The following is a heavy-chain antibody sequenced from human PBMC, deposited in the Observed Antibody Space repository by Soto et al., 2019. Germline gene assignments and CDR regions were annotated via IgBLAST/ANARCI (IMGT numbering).Heavy chain of an antibody. V-gene: IGHV1-24*01. Sequence: GASVKVSCKVSGYTLTELSMHWVRQAPGKGLEWMGGFDPEDGETIYAQKFQGRVTMTEDTSTDTAYMELGSLRSEDTAVYYCATQCSSTSCYQDWFDPWGQGTLVTVSS. CDR1: GYTLTELS. CDR3: ATQCSSTSCYQDWFDP. J-gene: IGHJ5*02. D-gene: IGHD2-2*01. CDR2: FDPEDGET.